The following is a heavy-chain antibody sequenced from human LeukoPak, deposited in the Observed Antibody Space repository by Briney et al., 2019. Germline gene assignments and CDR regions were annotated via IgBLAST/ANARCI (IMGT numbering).Heavy chain of an antibody. D-gene: IGHD3-22*01. CDR3: ARRDCDSIKCRGSNWFDP. V-gene: IGHV3-23*01. CDR1: GFTFSSYA. Sequence: GGSLRLSCAASGFTFSSYAMNWVRQAPGKGLEWVSAISGNGGSTYYADSVKGRFTISRDNAKNSLYLQMNSLRAEDTAVYYCARRDCDSIKCRGSNWFDPWGQGTLVSVTS. J-gene: IGHJ5*02. CDR2: ISGNGGST.